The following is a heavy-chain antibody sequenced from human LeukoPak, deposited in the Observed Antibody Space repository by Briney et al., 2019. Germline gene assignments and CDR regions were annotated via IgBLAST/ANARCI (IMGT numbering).Heavy chain of an antibody. Sequence: SETLSLTCTVSGGSISSYYWSWIRQPPGKGLEWIGYIYYSESTNYNPSLKSRVTISVDTSKNQFSLKLSSVTAADTAVYYCARALESSRPYYDFWSGYYTSYYYGMDVWGQGTTVTVSS. J-gene: IGHJ6*02. D-gene: IGHD3-3*01. CDR1: GGSISSYY. CDR2: IYYSEST. V-gene: IGHV4-59*01. CDR3: ARALESSRPYYDFWSGYYTSYYYGMDV.